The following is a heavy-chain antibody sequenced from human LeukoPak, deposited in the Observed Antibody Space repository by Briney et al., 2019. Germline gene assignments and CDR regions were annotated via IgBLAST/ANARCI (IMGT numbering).Heavy chain of an antibody. D-gene: IGHD6-25*01. CDR1: GFTFYDYA. CDR3: ARDGLASSGCPDY. V-gene: IGHV3-7*01. CDR2: IKQDGNEK. Sequence: SGGSLRLSCAASGFTFYDYAMQWVRHAPGKGGEGVANIKQDGNEKYYVDSVKGRFTISRDNAKNSLYLQMNSLRAEDTAVYYCARDGLASSGCPDYWGQGALVTVSS. J-gene: IGHJ4*02.